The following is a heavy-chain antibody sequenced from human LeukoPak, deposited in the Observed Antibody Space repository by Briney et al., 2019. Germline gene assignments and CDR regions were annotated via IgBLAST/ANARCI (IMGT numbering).Heavy chain of an antibody. Sequence: GESLQISCHGSAYTFTNYWIGWVRQMPGHDLEWMGIIYPGDTDTTSTPSLQGQVTISSDKSISTTYLQWSNLKASDTPMYYCARHGSGSYLYYYDYWGQGTLVTVSS. D-gene: IGHD3-10*01. J-gene: IGHJ4*02. CDR3: ARHGSGSYLYYYDY. CDR2: IYPGDTDT. CDR1: AYTFTNYW. V-gene: IGHV5-51*01.